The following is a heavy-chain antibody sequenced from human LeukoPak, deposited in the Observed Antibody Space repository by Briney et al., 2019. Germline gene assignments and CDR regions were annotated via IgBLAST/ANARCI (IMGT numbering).Heavy chain of an antibody. V-gene: IGHV3-23*01. D-gene: IGHD3-22*01. CDR1: GFTLSSYA. CDR3: AKGLFDSSGYRDY. J-gene: IGHJ4*02. Sequence: GGSLRLSCAASGFTLSSYAMSWVRQAPGKGLEWVSAISGSGGSTYYADSVKGRFTISRDNSKNTLYLQMNSLRAEDTAVYYCAKGLFDSSGYRDYWGQGTLVTVSS. CDR2: ISGSGGST.